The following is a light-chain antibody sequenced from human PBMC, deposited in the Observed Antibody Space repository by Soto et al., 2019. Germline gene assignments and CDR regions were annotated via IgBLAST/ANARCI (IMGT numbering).Light chain of an antibody. V-gene: IGKV4-1*01. CDR2: WAS. CDR3: HQYYRSPLT. CDR1: QNILYTLNNRNY. Sequence: DVVMTQSPDSLAVSLGERATINCKSSQNILYTLNNRNYLSWYQKKPGQPPKLLIYWASTRESGVPDRFSGSGSETNFTLTNSSLQAEDVAVYYCHQYYRSPLTFGGGTRVEIK. J-gene: IGKJ4*01.